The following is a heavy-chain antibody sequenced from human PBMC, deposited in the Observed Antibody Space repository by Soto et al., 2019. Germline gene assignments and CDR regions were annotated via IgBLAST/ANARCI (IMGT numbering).Heavy chain of an antibody. Sequence: ASVKVSCKSSGYTFTSYDINCVRQATGQGLEWMGWMNPNSGNTGYAQKFQGRVTVTRNTSISTAYMELSSLRSEDTAVYYCARGWFGELLSGFDPWGQGTLVTVSS. V-gene: IGHV1-8*01. CDR1: GYTFTSYD. J-gene: IGHJ5*02. CDR2: MNPNSGNT. CDR3: ARGWFGELLSGFDP. D-gene: IGHD3-10*01.